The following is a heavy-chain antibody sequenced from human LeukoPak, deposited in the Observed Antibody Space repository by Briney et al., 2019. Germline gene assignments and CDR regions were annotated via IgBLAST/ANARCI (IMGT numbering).Heavy chain of an antibody. V-gene: IGHV4-59*01. D-gene: IGHD2-8*02. CDR3: ARGGVGLTTPGLFDI. CDR2: IYYSGST. J-gene: IGHJ3*02. Sequence: SETLSLTCTVSGGSISSYYWNWIRQPPGKGLEWIGYIYYSGSTNYNPSLKSRVTISVDTSKNQFSLKLSSVTAADTAVYYCARGGVGLTTPGLFDIWGQGKRSTVS. CDR1: GGSISSYY.